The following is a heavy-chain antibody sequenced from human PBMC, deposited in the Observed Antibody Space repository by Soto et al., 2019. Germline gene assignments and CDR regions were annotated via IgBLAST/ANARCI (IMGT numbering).Heavy chain of an antibody. CDR2: IYYSGST. Sequence: QLQLQESGPGLVKPSETLSLTCTVSGGSISSSSCYWGWIRQPPGKGLEWIGSIYYSGSTYYNPSLKSRVTISVDTSKNQFSLKLSSVTAADTAVYYCAREVQGFGELLPFDYWGQGTLVTVSS. CDR3: AREVQGFGELLPFDY. V-gene: IGHV4-39*02. CDR1: GGSISSSSCY. J-gene: IGHJ4*02. D-gene: IGHD3-10*01.